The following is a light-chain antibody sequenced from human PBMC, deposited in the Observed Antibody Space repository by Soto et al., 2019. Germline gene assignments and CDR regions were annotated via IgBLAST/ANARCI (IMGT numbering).Light chain of an antibody. CDR3: QQSYTAVFT. CDR2: GAT. CDR1: QNIRNY. Sequence: DIQMTQSPSSLSASVGDRVTITCRASQNIRNYLNWYQQKPGKAPNLLIFGATSLQSGFPSRFSGSGSDTEFTLTINNLQPEDFATYYCQQSYTAVFTFGPGTKVDIK. J-gene: IGKJ3*01. V-gene: IGKV1-39*01.